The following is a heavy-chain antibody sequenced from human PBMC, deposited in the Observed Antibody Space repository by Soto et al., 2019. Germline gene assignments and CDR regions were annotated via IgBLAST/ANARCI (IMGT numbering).Heavy chain of an antibody. CDR2: IRSSSNTI. CDR3: ARDQNEEYISWSEWFDP. D-gene: IGHD6-6*01. Sequence: SLRLSCAASGFTFSSYSMNWVRQAPGTGLEWVSYIRSSSNTIYYADSVQGRFTISRDNAKNSLYLKMNSLRDEDTAVYYCARDQNEEYISWSEWFDPWGQGTLVTVSS. CDR1: GFTFSSYS. J-gene: IGHJ5*02. V-gene: IGHV3-48*02.